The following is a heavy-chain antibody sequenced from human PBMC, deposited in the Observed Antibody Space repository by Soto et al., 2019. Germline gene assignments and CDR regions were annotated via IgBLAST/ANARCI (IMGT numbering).Heavy chain of an antibody. Sequence: QEELVQSGAEVKKPGSSVNVSCKASGGTFASYSITWVRQAPGQRLEWMGEIIPLLKTVNYAQKFQGRVTITGDRSTGTVYLALSRLRSDDTAVYYCARDPVDLFGYMDVWGHGTTVTVS. V-gene: IGHV1-69*06. J-gene: IGHJ6*02. CDR3: ARDPVDLFGYMDV. CDR2: IIPLLKTV. CDR1: GGTFASYS. D-gene: IGHD6-25*01.